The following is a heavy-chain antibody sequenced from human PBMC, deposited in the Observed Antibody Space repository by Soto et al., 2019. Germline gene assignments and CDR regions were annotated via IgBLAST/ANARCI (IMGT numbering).Heavy chain of an antibody. CDR1: GFTFSSYS. V-gene: IGHV3-21*01. Sequence: GGSLRLSCAASGFTFSSYSMNWVRQAPGKGLEWVSSISSSSSYIYYADSVKGRFTISRDNAKNSLYLQMNSLRAEDTAVYYCASGAVAGVVDDWGQGTLVTVSS. D-gene: IGHD6-19*01. J-gene: IGHJ4*02. CDR3: ASGAVAGVVDD. CDR2: ISSSSSYI.